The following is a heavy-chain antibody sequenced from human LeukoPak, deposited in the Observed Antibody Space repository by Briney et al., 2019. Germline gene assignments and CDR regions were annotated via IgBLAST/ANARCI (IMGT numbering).Heavy chain of an antibody. V-gene: IGHV3-30*03. Sequence: GGSLRLSCAASGFTFSSYGMHWVRQAPGKGLEWVALISYDGSNKYYADSVKGRFTISRDNSKNTLYLQLNSLRAEDTAVYYCARVSSWIDYWGQGTLVTVSS. CDR1: GFTFSSYG. CDR3: ARVSSWIDY. J-gene: IGHJ4*02. D-gene: IGHD6-13*01. CDR2: ISYDGSNK.